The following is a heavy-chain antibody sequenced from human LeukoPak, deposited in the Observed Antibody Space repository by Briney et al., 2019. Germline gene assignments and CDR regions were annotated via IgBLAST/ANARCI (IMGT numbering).Heavy chain of an antibody. J-gene: IGHJ6*02. V-gene: IGHV4-39*01. D-gene: IGHD3-10*01. Sequence: SETLSLTCTVSGGSISSGSYYWGWIRQPPGKGLEWIGSIYYSGYTYYIPPLKSRVTISVDTPNNQFSLRLSSVTAADTAVYYCARHYYGSGRTGGMDVWGQGTTVTVSS. CDR3: ARHYYGSGRTGGMDV. CDR1: GGSISSGSYY. CDR2: IYYSGYT.